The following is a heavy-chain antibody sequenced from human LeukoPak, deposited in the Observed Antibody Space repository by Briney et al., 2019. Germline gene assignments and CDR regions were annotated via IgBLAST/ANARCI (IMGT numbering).Heavy chain of an antibody. CDR3: ARSAMTSRNYYYYMDV. CDR2: IYTSGST. V-gene: IGHV4-4*07. J-gene: IGHJ6*03. CDR1: GGSISSYY. Sequence: SETLSLTCTVSGGSISSYYWSWIRQPAGKGLEWIGRIYTSGSTNYNPSLKSRVTMSVDTSKNQFSLKLSSVTAADTAVYYCARSAMTSRNYYYYMDVWGKGTTVTISS.